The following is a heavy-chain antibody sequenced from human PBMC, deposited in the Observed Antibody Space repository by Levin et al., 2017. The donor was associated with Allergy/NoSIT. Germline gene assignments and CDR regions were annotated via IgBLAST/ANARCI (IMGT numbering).Heavy chain of an antibody. Sequence: PGGSLRLSCAVSGFPFSTYGMHWVRQAPGKGLEWVTAISYDGNHVYYGDSVKGRFTTSRDNSTNTLYLQMNSLRPEDTAVYYCAILTREEPIDYWGQGTLVTVSS. CDR3: AILTREEPIDY. V-gene: IGHV3-30*03. D-gene: IGHD1-26*01. CDR1: GFPFSTYG. CDR2: ISYDGNHV. J-gene: IGHJ4*02.